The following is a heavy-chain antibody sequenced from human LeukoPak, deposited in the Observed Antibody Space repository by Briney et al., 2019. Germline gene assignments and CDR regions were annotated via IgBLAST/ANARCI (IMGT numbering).Heavy chain of an antibody. Sequence: GESLKISCQVSGYIFTNYWIGWVRQMPGKGLESMGIIYPADSDTTYSPSFQGQVTISADKSINTVYLQRSSLKASDTAMYYCARQSRDGSKTRGYFFDYWGQGTLVTVS. CDR3: ARQSRDGSKTRGYFFDY. CDR2: IYPADSDT. J-gene: IGHJ4*02. CDR1: GYIFTNYW. V-gene: IGHV5-51*01. D-gene: IGHD3-10*01.